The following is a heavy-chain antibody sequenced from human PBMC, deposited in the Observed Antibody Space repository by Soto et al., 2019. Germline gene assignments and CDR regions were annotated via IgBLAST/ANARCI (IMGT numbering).Heavy chain of an antibody. J-gene: IGHJ6*03. V-gene: IGHV3-48*04. Sequence: QPGGSLRLSCAASGFTFRDYWMHWVRQTPGKGLEWVSHIDSKSGIIDYAGSVKGRFTISRDNAKNSLYLQMNSLRAEDTAVYYCARDLSWGSNWYYYMDVWGKGTTVTVSS. CDR2: IDSKSGII. D-gene: IGHD7-27*01. CDR1: GFTFRDYW. CDR3: ARDLSWGSNWYYYMDV.